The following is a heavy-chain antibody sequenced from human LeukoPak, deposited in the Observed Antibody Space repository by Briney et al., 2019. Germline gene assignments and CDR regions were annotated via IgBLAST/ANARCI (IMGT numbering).Heavy chain of an antibody. CDR2: ISYGGSNK. CDR3: ARDRSVDYFDY. V-gene: IGHV3-30-3*01. CDR1: GFTFSSYA. J-gene: IGHJ4*02. Sequence: GGSLRLSCAASGFTFSSYAMHWVRQAPGKGLEWVAVISYGGSNKYYADSVKGRFTVSRDNSKNTLYLQMNSLRAEDTAVYYCARDRSVDYFDYWGQGILVTVSS. D-gene: IGHD6-19*01.